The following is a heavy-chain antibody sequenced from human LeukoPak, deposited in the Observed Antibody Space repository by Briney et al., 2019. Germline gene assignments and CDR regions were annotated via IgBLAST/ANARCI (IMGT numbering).Heavy chain of an antibody. CDR1: GEYISNYY. Sequence: SETLSLTCAVSGEYISNYYWSWVRQAPGKGLEWIGYTFYSGDTKYNPSLKSRVTISVDSSRRQFSLRLSSVTAADTAMYYCARSGYGEYGYGLDVWGQGTTVTVSS. J-gene: IGHJ6*02. D-gene: IGHD4-17*01. V-gene: IGHV4-59*08. CDR2: TFYSGDT. CDR3: ARSGYGEYGYGLDV.